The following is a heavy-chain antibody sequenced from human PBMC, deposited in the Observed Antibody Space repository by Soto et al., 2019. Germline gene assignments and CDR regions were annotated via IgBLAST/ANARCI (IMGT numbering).Heavy chain of an antibody. CDR3: ARVITMVRGVITAPDY. D-gene: IGHD3-10*01. V-gene: IGHV1-3*01. J-gene: IGHJ4*01. CDR1: GYTFTSYA. CDR2: INAGNGNT. Sequence: GASVKVSCKASGYTFTSYAMHWVRQAPGQRLEWMGWINAGNGNTKYSQKFQGRVTITRDTSASTAYMELSSLRSEDTAVYYCARVITMVRGVITAPDYPGPAPLVPVSS.